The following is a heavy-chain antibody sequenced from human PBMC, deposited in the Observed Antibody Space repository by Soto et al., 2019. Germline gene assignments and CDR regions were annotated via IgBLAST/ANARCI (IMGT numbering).Heavy chain of an antibody. CDR1: GYTFTSYD. CDR3: ARGGYYDMVTGYYYYYGMDV. CDR2: MNPNSGNT. J-gene: IGHJ6*02. Sequence: ASVKVSCNASGYTFTSYDINWVRQATGQGLEWMGWMNPNSGNTGYAQKFQGRVTMTRNTSISTAYMELSSLRSEDTAVYYCARGGYYDMVTGYYYYYGMDVWGQGTTVTVSS. D-gene: IGHD3-9*01. V-gene: IGHV1-8*01.